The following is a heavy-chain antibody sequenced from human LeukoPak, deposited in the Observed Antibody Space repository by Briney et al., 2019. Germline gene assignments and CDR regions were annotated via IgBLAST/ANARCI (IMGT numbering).Heavy chain of an antibody. CDR3: ARPGVHQWLVLGY. V-gene: IGHV3-23*01. J-gene: IGHJ4*02. Sequence: PGGSLRLSCAASGFTFSSYAMSWVRQAPGKGLEWVSAISGSGGSTYYADSVKGRFTISRDNSKNTLYLQMNSLRAEDTAVYYCARPGVHQWLVLGYWGQGTLVTVSS. CDR1: GFTFSSYA. CDR2: ISGSGGST. D-gene: IGHD6-19*01.